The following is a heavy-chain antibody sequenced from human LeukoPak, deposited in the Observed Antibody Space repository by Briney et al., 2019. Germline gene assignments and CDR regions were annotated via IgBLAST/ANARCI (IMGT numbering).Heavy chain of an antibody. CDR2: IYTSGST. CDR1: GGSISSGSYY. CDR3: ARGRGDIDHFYDSSGYYY. Sequence: SETLSLTCTVSGGSISSGSYYWSWIRQPAGKGLEWIGRIYTSGSTNYNPSLKSRVTISVDTSKNQFSLKLSSVTAADTAVYYCARGRGDIDHFYDSSGYYYRGQGTLVTVSS. V-gene: IGHV4-61*02. J-gene: IGHJ4*02. D-gene: IGHD3-22*01.